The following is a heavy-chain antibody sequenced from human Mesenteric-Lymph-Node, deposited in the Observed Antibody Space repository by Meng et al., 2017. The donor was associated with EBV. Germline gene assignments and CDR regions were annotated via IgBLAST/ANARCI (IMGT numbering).Heavy chain of an antibody. Sequence: PQRHGPGSGLGKPSPTPSLTGPVPGGSVNSGGYSWSWIRQSPEKGLEWIGYVHHSGLTYYNPSLETRVIISVDKSKNQFSLKLNSATAADTAVYYCARADSSGPWHFDYWGQGTLVTVSS. CDR3: ARADSSGPWHFDY. V-gene: IGHV4-30-2*06. CDR1: GGSVNSGGYS. D-gene: IGHD3-22*01. J-gene: IGHJ4*02. CDR2: VHHSGLT.